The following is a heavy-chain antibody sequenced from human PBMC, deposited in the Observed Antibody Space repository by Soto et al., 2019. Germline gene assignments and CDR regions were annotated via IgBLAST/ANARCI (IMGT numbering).Heavy chain of an antibody. J-gene: IGHJ4*02. CDR3: ARSSTSANYFDY. D-gene: IGHD2-2*01. Sequence: QVQLQESGPGLVKPSQTLSLTCTVSGGSISSGGYYWSCIRQHPGKGLEWIGYIYYSGSTYYNPSLKSRVTISVDTSKNQFSLKLSSVTAADTAVYYCARSSTSANYFDYWGQVTLVTVSS. CDR1: GGSISSGGYY. CDR2: IYYSGST. V-gene: IGHV4-31*03.